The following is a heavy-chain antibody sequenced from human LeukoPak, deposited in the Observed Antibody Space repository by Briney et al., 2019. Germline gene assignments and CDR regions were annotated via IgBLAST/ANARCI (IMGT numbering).Heavy chain of an antibody. V-gene: IGHV3-33*01. D-gene: IGHD3-22*01. CDR1: GFTFSSYG. J-gene: IGHJ4*02. CDR2: IWYDGSNK. Sequence: GGSLRLSCAASGFTFSSYGMHWVRQAPGKGLEWVAVIWYDGSNKYYADSVKGRFTISRDNSKNTLYLQMNSLRAEDTAVYYCARDYYDSSGYYTGSYWGQGTLVTVSS. CDR3: ARDYYDSSGYYTGSY.